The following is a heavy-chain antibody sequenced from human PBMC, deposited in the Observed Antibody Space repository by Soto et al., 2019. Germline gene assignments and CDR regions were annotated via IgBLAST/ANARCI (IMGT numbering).Heavy chain of an antibody. V-gene: IGHV1-69*02. D-gene: IGHD2-15*01. CDR1: GGTFSSYT. CDR3: ARGYCSGGSCYFDY. CDR2: IIPILGIA. J-gene: IGHJ4*02. Sequence: SVKVYCKASGGTFSSYTISWVRQAPGQGLEWMGRIIPILGIANYAQKFQGRVTITADKSTSTAYMELSSLRSEDTAVYYCARGYCSGGSCYFDYWGQGTLVTVSS.